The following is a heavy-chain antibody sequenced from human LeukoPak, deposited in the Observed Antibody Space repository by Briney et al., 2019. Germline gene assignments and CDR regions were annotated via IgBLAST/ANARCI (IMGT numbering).Heavy chain of an antibody. CDR1: GYTFTSYY. V-gene: IGHV1-46*01. D-gene: IGHD3-10*01. CDR3: ARDRLDHYYGSGSPNYYFDY. Sequence: ASVKVSCKASGYTFTSYYMHWVRQAPGQGLEWMGIINPSGGSTIYAQKFQGRVTMTRDTSTSTVYMELSSLRSEDTAVYYCARDRLDHYYGSGSPNYYFDYWGQGTLVTVSS. CDR2: INPSGGST. J-gene: IGHJ4*02.